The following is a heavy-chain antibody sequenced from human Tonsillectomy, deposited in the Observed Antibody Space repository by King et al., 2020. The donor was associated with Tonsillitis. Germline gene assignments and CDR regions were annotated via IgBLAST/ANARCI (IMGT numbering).Heavy chain of an antibody. CDR3: AKDSIYFCASYRPPQDKVDY. D-gene: IGHD3-16*02. J-gene: IGHJ4*02. V-gene: IGHV3-23*01. CDR2: ISVSGGST. Sequence: RQAPGKGLEWVSAISVSGGSTYYSYSEKGRFTISRDNSKNTLYLQMNSLRAEDTAVYYCAKDSIYFCASYRPPQDKVDYWGQGTLVSVFS.